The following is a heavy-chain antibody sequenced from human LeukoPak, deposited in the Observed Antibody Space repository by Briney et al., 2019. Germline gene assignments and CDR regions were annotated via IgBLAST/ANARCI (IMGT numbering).Heavy chain of an antibody. CDR2: MNPNSGNT. D-gene: IGHD1-14*01. Sequence: ASVKASCKASGYTFSSSDINWVRQAAGQGLEWMGWMNPNSGNTGYAPKFQGRVTMTRDTSISTAYMELSSLTSEDTAVYFCASYVGSSGRGVDPWGQGTLVTVSS. CDR1: GYTFSSSD. J-gene: IGHJ5*02. V-gene: IGHV1-8*02. CDR3: ASYVGSSGRGVDP.